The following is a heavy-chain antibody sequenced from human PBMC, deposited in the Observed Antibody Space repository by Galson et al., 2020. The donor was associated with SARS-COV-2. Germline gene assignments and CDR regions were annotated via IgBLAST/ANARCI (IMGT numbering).Heavy chain of an antibody. Sequence: GGSLRLSCTASGFTFGDYEMNWVRQAPGKGLEWVAYISGSGRSRFYADSVKGRFTMTRDNAKNSLYLQMNSLRAEDTAVYYCAREDYYSSAKAFDIWGQGAMVTVSS. CDR2: ISGSGRSR. D-gene: IGHD3-10*01. CDR1: GFTFGDYE. V-gene: IGHV3-48*03. J-gene: IGHJ3*02. CDR3: AREDYYSSAKAFDI.